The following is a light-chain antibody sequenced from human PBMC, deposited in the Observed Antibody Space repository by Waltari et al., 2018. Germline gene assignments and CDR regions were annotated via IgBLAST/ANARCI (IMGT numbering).Light chain of an antibody. V-gene: IGKV3-11*01. CDR3: QQRSNWRT. J-gene: IGKJ1*01. CDR2: DAS. Sequence: EIVLIPSPATLPLSLGERATLSCSASQSVSSYLAWYQQKPGQAPRLLIYDASNRATGIPARFSGSGSGTDFTLTISSLEPEDFAVYYCQQRSNWRTFGQGTKVEIK. CDR1: QSVSSY.